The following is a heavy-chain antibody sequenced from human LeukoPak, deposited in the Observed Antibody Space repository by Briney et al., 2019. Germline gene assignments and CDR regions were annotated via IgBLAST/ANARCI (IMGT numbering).Heavy chain of an antibody. Sequence: PGGSLRLSCAASGFTFSSYSMNWVRQAPEKGLEWVSYISSSTIYYADSVKSRFTISIDNAKNSLYLQMNSLRAEDTAVYYCARESPYSSSSLYYYMDVWGKGTTVTVSS. CDR1: GFTFSSYS. V-gene: IGHV3-48*01. CDR3: ARESPYSSSSLYYYMDV. J-gene: IGHJ6*03. D-gene: IGHD6-6*01. CDR2: ISSSTI.